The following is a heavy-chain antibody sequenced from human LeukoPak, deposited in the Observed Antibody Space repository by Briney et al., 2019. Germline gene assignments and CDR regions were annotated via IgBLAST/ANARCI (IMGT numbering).Heavy chain of an antibody. CDR2: IYTSGST. J-gene: IGHJ5*02. CDR3: ARGGIVVVPASWTGWFDP. V-gene: IGHV4-61*02. Sequence: SQTLSLTCTVSGGSISSGSYYWSWIRQPAGKGLEWIGRIYTSGSTNYNPSLKSRVTISVDTSKNQFSLTLSSVTAADTAVYYCARGGIVVVPASWTGWFDPWGQGTLVTVSS. CDR1: GGSISSGSYY. D-gene: IGHD2-2*01.